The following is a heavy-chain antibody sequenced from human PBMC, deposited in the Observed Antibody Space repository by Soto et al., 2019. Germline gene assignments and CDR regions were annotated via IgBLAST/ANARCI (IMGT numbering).Heavy chain of an antibody. Sequence: TLSLTCTVSGGSISSGGYYWSWIRQHPGKGLEWIGYIYYSGSTYYNPSLKSRVTISVDTSKNKFSLKPSSVTAAETAVYYCARKDTPYYYGMDVWGQGTTVTVSS. J-gene: IGHJ6*02. CDR1: GGSISSGGYY. CDR2: IYYSGST. V-gene: IGHV4-31*03. CDR3: ARKDTPYYYGMDV.